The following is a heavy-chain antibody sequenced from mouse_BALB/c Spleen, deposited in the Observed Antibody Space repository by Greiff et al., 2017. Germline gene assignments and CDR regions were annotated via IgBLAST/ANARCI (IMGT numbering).Heavy chain of an antibody. Sequence: QVQLQQSGAELARPGASVKLSCKASGYTFTSYWMQWVKQRPGQGLEWIGAIYPGDGDTRYTQKFKGKATLTADKSSSTAYMQLSSLASEDSAVYYCARNYYGGLDYWGQGTTLTVSS. V-gene: IGHV1-87*01. J-gene: IGHJ2*01. CDR3: ARNYYGGLDY. CDR2: IYPGDGDT. D-gene: IGHD1-1*01. CDR1: GYTFTSYW.